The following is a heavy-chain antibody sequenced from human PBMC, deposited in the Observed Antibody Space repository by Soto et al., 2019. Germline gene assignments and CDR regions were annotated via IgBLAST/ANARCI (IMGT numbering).Heavy chain of an antibody. CDR3: ARDRQYYDSSGASRYYYYGMDV. D-gene: IGHD3-22*01. V-gene: IGHV1-46*01. CDR2: SNPSGGST. J-gene: IGHJ6*02. Sequence: ASVKVSCKASGYTFTSYYMHWVRQAPGQGLEWMGISNPSGGSTSYAQKFQGRVTMTRDTSTSTVYMELSSLRSEDTAVYYCARDRQYYDSSGASRYYYYGMDVWGQGTTVTVSS. CDR1: GYTFTSYY.